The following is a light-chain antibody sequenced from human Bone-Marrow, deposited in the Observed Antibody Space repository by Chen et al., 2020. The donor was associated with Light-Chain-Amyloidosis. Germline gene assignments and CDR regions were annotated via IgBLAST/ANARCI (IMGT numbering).Light chain of an antibody. CDR1: NSGRES. V-gene: IGLV3-21*02. CDR3: QVWDSSSDQGV. CDR2: ADR. J-gene: IGLJ3*02. Sequence: YVLTQPPSVSVAPGQTARNTCGGTNSGRESVHWYQQKPGQAPVLVVYADRDRPSGIPKRFSGSKSGNTATLTISRVEAGDEADYYCQVWDSSSDQGVCGGGTKLTVL.